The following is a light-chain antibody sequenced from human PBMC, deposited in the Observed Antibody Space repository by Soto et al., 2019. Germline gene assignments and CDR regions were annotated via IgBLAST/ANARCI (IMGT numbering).Light chain of an antibody. CDR1: QSISSK. V-gene: IGKV1-39*01. CDR2: AAS. Sequence: IQMTQSPSSLSASVGDRVAITCRASQSISSKLNWYQQKPGEAPKLLIYAASSLQSEVPFRFSGSESGTEFTLTISNLQPEDSATYYCQGGHSIPFAFGQGTKLEI. J-gene: IGKJ2*01. CDR3: QGGHSIPFA.